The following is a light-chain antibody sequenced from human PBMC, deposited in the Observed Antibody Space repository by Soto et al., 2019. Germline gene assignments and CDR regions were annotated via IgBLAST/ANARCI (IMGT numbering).Light chain of an antibody. V-gene: IGLV2-11*01. CDR3: CSYAGSYTGV. CDR2: DVA. J-gene: IGLJ3*02. Sequence: QSVLTQPRSVSGSPGQSVTISCTGTRSDVGSFDFVSWYQQRPGKAPQLMLYDVAKRPSGVPDRFSGSKSGNTASLTISGLQAEDEADYYCCSYAGSYTGVFGGGTNLTVL. CDR1: RSDVGSFDF.